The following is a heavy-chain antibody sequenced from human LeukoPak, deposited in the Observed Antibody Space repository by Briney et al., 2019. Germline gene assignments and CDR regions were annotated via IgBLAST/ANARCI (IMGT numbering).Heavy chain of an antibody. Sequence: GGSLRLSCAASGSTFSNAWMSWVRQAPGKGLEWVGRIKSKTDGGTTDYAAPVKGRFTISRDDSKNTLYLQMNSLKTEDTAVYYCTTLPWMTTVTTAVDYWGQGTLVTVSS. CDR2: IKSKTDGGTT. CDR3: TTLPWMTTVTTAVDY. CDR1: GSTFSNAW. J-gene: IGHJ4*02. D-gene: IGHD4-11*01. V-gene: IGHV3-15*01.